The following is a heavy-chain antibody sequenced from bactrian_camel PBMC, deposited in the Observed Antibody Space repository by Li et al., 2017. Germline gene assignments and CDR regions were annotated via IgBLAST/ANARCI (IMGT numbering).Heavy chain of an antibody. CDR2: VARTGEI. V-gene: IGHV3S68*01. J-gene: IGHJ4*01. D-gene: IGHD6*01. Sequence: HVQLVESGGGSVRDGGSLTLSCRASSSNYCMTWFRQAPGKEREGVASVARTGEISYADSVKGRMTVSRDNAKNTLYLQMNSLKPEDTAMYYCAAGGGGNWYLLGSAAYNYWGQGTLVTVS. CDR3: AAGGGGNWYLLGSAAYNY. CDR1: SSNYC.